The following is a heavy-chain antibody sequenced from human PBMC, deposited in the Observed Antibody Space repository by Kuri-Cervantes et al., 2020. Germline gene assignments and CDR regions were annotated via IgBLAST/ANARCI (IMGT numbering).Heavy chain of an antibody. CDR2: IRSKANNYAA. CDR3: AKGDNLYG. D-gene: IGHD3-10*01. CDR1: GFTFSASA. V-gene: IGHV3-73*01. J-gene: IGHJ4*02. Sequence: ETLSLTCAASGFTFSASAMHWVRQASGKGLEWVGRIRSKANNYAAAYAASVKGRFTISRDDSKNTAYLQMSSLKTEDTAVYYCAKGDNLYGWGQGTLVTVSS.